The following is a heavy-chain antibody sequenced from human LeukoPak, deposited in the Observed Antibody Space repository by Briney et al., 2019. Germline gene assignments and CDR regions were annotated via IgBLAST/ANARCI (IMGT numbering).Heavy chain of an antibody. V-gene: IGHV1-46*01. CDR3: ARVSAGIVVVPAAGQEFDY. J-gene: IGHJ4*02. Sequence: GASVKVSCKASGYTFTSYYLHWVRQAPGQGLEWMGIIHPTVGDTTYAQKFQGRVTMTRDMSTSTAYMELRSLRSDDTAVYYCARVSAGIVVVPAAGQEFDYWGQGTLVTVSS. CDR1: GYTFTSYY. D-gene: IGHD2-2*01. CDR2: IHPTVGDT.